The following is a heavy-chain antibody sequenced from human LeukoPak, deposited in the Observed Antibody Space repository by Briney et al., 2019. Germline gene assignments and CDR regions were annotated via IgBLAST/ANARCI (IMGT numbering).Heavy chain of an antibody. CDR1: GFTFSSYS. CDR2: ISSSSSYI. V-gene: IGHV3-21*01. D-gene: IGHD3-16*01. J-gene: IGHJ4*02. CDR3: ARFDYDYVWGRRGY. Sequence: GGSLRLSCAASGFTFSSYSMNWVRQAPGKGLEWVSSISSSSSYIYYADSVKGRFTISRDNAKNSLYLQMNSLRAEDMAVYYCARFDYDYVWGRRGYWGQGTLVTVSS.